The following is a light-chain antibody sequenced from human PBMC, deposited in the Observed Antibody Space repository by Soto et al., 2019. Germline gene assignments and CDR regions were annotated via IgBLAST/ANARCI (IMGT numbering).Light chain of an antibody. CDR1: SSDVGGYNY. Sequence: ALTQPASVSGSPGQSITISCTGTSSDVGGYNYVSWYQQHPGKAPKLMIYEVSNRPSGVSNRFSGSKSGNTASLTISGLQAEDEADYYCSSYTSSSTFYVFGTGTKVTV. CDR2: EVS. V-gene: IGLV2-14*01. CDR3: SSYTSSSTFYV. J-gene: IGLJ1*01.